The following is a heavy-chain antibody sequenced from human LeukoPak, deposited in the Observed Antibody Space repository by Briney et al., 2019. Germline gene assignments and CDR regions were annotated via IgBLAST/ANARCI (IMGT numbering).Heavy chain of an antibody. Sequence: PGGSLRLSCAASGFTVSNNYMSWVRQAPGKGLEWVSVIYSGDNTYYVESVKGRFTISRDNSKNTLFLQMNRLRADDTAVYYFAGRGVLDLSLDYGGQGTLDTVSS. J-gene: IGHJ4*02. D-gene: IGHD2/OR15-2a*01. CDR3: AGRGVLDLSLDY. CDR1: GFTVSNNY. V-gene: IGHV3-66*02. CDR2: IYSGDNT.